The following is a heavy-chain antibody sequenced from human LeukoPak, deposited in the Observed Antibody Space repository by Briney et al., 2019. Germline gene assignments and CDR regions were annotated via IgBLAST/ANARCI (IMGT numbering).Heavy chain of an antibody. CDR3: AELTSMVEQY. CDR1: GFTFSSYG. Sequence: GRSLRLSCAASGFTFSSYGMHWVRQAPGKGLEWVAVIWYDGSNKYYADSVKGRFTISRDNARNTSYLQMNSLRAEDTAVYCCAELTSMVEQYWGQGTLVTVSS. V-gene: IGHV3-33*03. D-gene: IGHD3-10*01. CDR2: IWYDGSNK. J-gene: IGHJ4*02.